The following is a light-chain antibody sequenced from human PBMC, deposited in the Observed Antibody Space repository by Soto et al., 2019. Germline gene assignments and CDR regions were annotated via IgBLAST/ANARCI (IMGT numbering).Light chain of an antibody. Sequence: IVMNQSPDSLAVSLGERATINCNSSQTLLNRSNNKNFLAWYQQKPGQPPKPLIHWASTRESGVPDRFSGSGSGTDFTLTISGLQPEEVAVYYCQQYYTTLYTFGQGTKLEIK. J-gene: IGKJ2*01. CDR1: QTLLNRSNNKNF. CDR3: QQYYTTLYT. V-gene: IGKV4-1*01. CDR2: WAS.